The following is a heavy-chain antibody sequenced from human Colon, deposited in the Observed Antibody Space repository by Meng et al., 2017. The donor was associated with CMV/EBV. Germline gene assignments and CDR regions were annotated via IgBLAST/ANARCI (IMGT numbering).Heavy chain of an antibody. V-gene: IGHV4-61*01. D-gene: IGHD3-10*01. CDR3: ARERGGYYGSGSYGSDEWGPYYYYYGMDV. J-gene: IGHJ6*02. CDR2: IYYSGST. CDR1: GHSVSSGIFY. Sequence: SETLSLTCTVSGHSVSSGIFYWNWIRQPPGKGLEWIGYIYYSGSTYYNPSLKSRVTISVDTSKNQFSLKLSSVTAADTAVYYCARERGGYYGSGSYGSDEWGPYYYYYGMDVWGQGTTVTVSS.